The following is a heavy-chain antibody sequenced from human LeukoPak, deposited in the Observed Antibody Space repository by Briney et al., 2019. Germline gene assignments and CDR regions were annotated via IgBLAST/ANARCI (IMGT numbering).Heavy chain of an antibody. CDR1: GFTFSSYS. Sequence: PGGSLRLSGAASGFTFSSYSMNWVRQAPGKGLEWVSSISSSSSYIYYADSVKGRFTISRDNAKNSLYLQMNSLRAEDTAVYYCARRCEDIVVVPAAMHYYYYGMGVWGQGTTVTVSS. D-gene: IGHD2-2*01. CDR2: ISSSSSYI. J-gene: IGHJ6*02. CDR3: ARRCEDIVVVPAAMHYYYYGMGV. V-gene: IGHV3-21*01.